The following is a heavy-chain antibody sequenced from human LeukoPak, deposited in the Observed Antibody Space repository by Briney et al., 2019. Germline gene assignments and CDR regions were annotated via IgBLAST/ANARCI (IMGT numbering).Heavy chain of an antibody. CDR3: ARGLGELRGS. CDR2: INHSGST. Sequence: SETLSLTCAVYGGSFSGYYWSWIRQPPGKGLEWIGEINHSGSTNYNPSLKSRVTISVDTSKNQFSLKLSPVTAADTAVYYCARGLGELRGSWGQGTLVTVSS. D-gene: IGHD1-7*01. V-gene: IGHV4-34*01. CDR1: GGSFSGYY. J-gene: IGHJ4*02.